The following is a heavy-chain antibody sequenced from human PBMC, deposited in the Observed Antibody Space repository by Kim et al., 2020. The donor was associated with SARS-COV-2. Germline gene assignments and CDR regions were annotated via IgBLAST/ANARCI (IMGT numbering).Heavy chain of an antibody. CDR2: FSGGGGST. V-gene: IGHV3-23*01. CDR1: GFTLSIYA. D-gene: IGHD4-17*01. Sequence: GGSLRLSCAASGFTLSIYAMSWVRQAPGKGLEWVSGFSGGGGSTYYADSVKGRFTISRDNSKNTLYLQMNSLRAEDTALYYCAKGGTTTVTMGVWGQGTTVTVSS. CDR3: AKGGTTTVTMGV. J-gene: IGHJ6*02.